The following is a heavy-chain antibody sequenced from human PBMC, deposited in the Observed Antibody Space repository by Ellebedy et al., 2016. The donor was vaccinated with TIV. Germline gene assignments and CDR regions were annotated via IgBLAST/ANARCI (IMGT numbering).Heavy chain of an antibody. CDR1: GYSFTSYW. CDR2: IYPGDSDT. J-gene: IGHJ4*02. D-gene: IGHD6-13*01. V-gene: IGHV5-51*01. CDR3: ARQAVTSNSSSWPDY. Sequence: GESLKISCKGSGYSFTSYWIGWVRQMPGKGLEWMGIIYPGDSDTRYSPSFQGQVTISADKSISTAYLQWSSLKASDTAMYYCARQAVTSNSSSWPDYWGQGTLVTVSS.